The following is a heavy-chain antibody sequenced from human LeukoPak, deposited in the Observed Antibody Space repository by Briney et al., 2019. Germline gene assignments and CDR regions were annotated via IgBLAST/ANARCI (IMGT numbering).Heavy chain of an antibody. J-gene: IGHJ4*02. Sequence: PSETLSLTCAVYGGSFSGYYWSWIRQPPGKGLEWIGYIYYSGSTYYNPSLKSRVTISVDTSKNQFSLKLSSVAAADTAVYYCARGITIFGVAHTPFDYWGQGTLVTVSS. CDR1: GGSFSGYY. D-gene: IGHD3-3*01. V-gene: IGHV4-34*09. CDR3: ARGITIFGVAHTPFDY. CDR2: IYYSGST.